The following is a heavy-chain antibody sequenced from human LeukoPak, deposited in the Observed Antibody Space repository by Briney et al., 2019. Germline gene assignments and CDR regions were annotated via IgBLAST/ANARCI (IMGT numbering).Heavy chain of an antibody. Sequence: ASVKVSCKASGYTFTSYDINWVRQATGQGLEWMGWMNPNSGNTGYAQKFQGRVTMIRNTSISTAYMELSSLRSEDTAVYYCARGLAVDSYYYDSSGYEDYWGQGTLVTVSS. D-gene: IGHD3-22*01. CDR2: MNPNSGNT. CDR1: GYTFTSYD. CDR3: ARGLAVDSYYYDSSGYEDY. J-gene: IGHJ4*02. V-gene: IGHV1-8*01.